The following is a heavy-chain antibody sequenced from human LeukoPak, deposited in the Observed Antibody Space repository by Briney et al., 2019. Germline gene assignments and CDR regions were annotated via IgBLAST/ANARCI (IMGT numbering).Heavy chain of an antibody. CDR3: ARSATAAGTQGY. J-gene: IGHJ4*02. CDR1: GGSISSYY. V-gene: IGHV4-59*08. Sequence: SETLSLTCTVSGGSISSYYWSWIRQPPGKGLEWIGYIYYSGSTNYNPSLKSRVTISVDTSKNQFSLKLSSVTAADTAVYYCARSATAAGTQGYWGQGTLVTVPS. CDR2: IYYSGST. D-gene: IGHD6-13*01.